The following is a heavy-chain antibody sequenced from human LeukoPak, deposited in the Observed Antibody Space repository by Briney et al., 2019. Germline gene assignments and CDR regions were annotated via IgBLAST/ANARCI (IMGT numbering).Heavy chain of an antibody. CDR3: ARGGYCTGTNCRNWFDP. CDR1: GYTFTSYA. Sequence: ASVKVSCKASGYTFTSYAMHWVRQAPGQRLEWVGWINAGNGNTKYSQKFQGRVTITRDTSTSTAYMELRSLRSDDTAAYYCARGGYCTGTNCRNWFDPWGQGTLVTVSS. V-gene: IGHV1-3*01. J-gene: IGHJ5*02. CDR2: INAGNGNT. D-gene: IGHD2-2*01.